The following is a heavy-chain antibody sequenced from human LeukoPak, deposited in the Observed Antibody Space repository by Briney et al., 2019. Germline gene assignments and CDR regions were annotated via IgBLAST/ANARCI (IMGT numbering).Heavy chain of an antibody. Sequence: SETLSLTCTVSGGSISSGGYYWSWIRQPAGKGLEWIGRIYTSGSTNYNPSLKSRVTMSVDTSKNQFSLKLSSVTAADTAVYYCAREFKRAARPYYYYYYMDVWGKGTTVTASS. V-gene: IGHV4-61*02. CDR1: GGSISSGGYY. D-gene: IGHD6-6*01. J-gene: IGHJ6*03. CDR3: AREFKRAARPYYYYYYMDV. CDR2: IYTSGST.